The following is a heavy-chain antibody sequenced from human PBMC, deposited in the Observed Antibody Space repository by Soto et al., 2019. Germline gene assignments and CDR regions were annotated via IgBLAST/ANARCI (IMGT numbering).Heavy chain of an antibody. CDR1: GGSIISGDYY. CDR2: IYYSGRA. Sequence: PSGTLSLTCTVSGGSIISGDYYWSWIRQPPGKGLEWIGYIYYSGRADYNPSLKSRVTISIDTSKNLFSLKLSSVTAADTAVYYCARVYGDYDIDYWGQGTLVTVSS. V-gene: IGHV4-30-4*01. D-gene: IGHD4-17*01. CDR3: ARVYGDYDIDY. J-gene: IGHJ4*02.